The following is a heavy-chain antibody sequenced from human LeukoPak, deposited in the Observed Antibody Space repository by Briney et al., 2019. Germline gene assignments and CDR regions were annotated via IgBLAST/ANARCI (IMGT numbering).Heavy chain of an antibody. CDR2: IYYSGST. CDR3: ARINTRGSRIFDY. CDR1: GGSMSSSSYY. Sequence: PSETLSLTCTVSGGSMSSSSYYWGWIRQPPGKGLEWIGSIYYSGSTQYSPSLKSRVTISVDTSKTQFSLRLSSVTAADTAVYYCARINTRGSRIFDYWGQGTLVTVSS. V-gene: IGHV4-39*07. J-gene: IGHJ4*02. D-gene: IGHD2-15*01.